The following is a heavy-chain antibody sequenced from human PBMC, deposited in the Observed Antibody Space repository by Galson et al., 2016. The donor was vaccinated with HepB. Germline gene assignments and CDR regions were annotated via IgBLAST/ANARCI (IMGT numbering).Heavy chain of an antibody. CDR1: GGSLSGDY. D-gene: IGHD3-10*01. V-gene: IGHV4-34*01. CDR3: ARELGLRGIRMDV. J-gene: IGHJ6*02. Sequence: SETLSLTCSVSGGSLSGDYWNWIRQPPGKGLEWIGEINHSGITNYSPSVKTRVTISIDTSKNQFSLNLKSVTAADTAVYYCARELGLRGIRMDVWGQGTTVIVSS. CDR2: INHSGIT.